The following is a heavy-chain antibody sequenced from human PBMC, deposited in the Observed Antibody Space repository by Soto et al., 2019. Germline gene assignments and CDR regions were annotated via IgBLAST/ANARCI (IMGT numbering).Heavy chain of an antibody. CDR3: AKFNSGSSGYYSHFDY. J-gene: IGHJ4*02. CDR1: GFTFSSYA. V-gene: IGHV3-23*01. CDR2: ISGSGGST. Sequence: EVQLLESGGGLVQPGGSMRLSCAASGFTFSSYAMSWVRQAPGKGLEWVSAISGSGGSTYYADSVKGRFTISRDNSKNTLYLQMTSQSAEDTAVYYCAKFNSGSSGYYSHFDYWGQGTLVTVSS. D-gene: IGHD3-22*01.